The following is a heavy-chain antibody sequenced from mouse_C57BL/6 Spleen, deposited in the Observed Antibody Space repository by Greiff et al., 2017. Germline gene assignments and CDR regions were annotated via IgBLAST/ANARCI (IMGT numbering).Heavy chain of an antibody. CDR3: AGHDEGFAY. CDR1: GFPITSGYY. V-gene: IGHV12-3*01. J-gene: IGHJ3*01. Sequence: VKLQESGPGLVKPSQSLFLTCSITGFPITSGYYWIWIRQSPGKPLEWMGYITHSGETFYNPSLQSPISITRETSKNQFFLQLNSVTTEDTAMYYCAGHDEGFAYWGQGTLVTVSA. CDR2: ITHSGET.